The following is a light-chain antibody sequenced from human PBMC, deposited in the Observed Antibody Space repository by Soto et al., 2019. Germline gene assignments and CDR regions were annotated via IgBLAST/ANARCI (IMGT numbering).Light chain of an antibody. CDR3: MQATHFPRT. CDR1: QSLVHDDGNTY. Sequence: DIVMTQTPLSSPVTLGQPASISCRSSQSLVHDDGNTYVHWLQQRPGQPPRLLIYKSSNRFSGVPDRFSASGAGTDFTLKISRVEAEDVAVYYCMQATHFPRTFGQGTKVEIK. J-gene: IGKJ1*01. CDR2: KSS. V-gene: IGKV2-24*01.